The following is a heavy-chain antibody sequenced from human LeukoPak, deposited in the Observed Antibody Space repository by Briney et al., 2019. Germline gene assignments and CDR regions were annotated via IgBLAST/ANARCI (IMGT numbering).Heavy chain of an antibody. CDR2: IIPIFGTA. CDR3: ARGSSSNSVLFDS. V-gene: IGHV1-69*01. D-gene: IGHD6-13*01. Sequence: GASVKVSCKASGGTFSSYAISWVRQAPGQGLEWMGGIIPIFGTANYAQKFQGRVTITADESTSTAYMELSSLRSEDTAVYYCARGSSSNSVLFDSWGQGTLVTVSS. CDR1: GGTFSSYA. J-gene: IGHJ4*02.